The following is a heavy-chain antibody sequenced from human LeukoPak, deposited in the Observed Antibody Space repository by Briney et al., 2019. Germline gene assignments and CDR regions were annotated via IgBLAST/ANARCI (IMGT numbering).Heavy chain of an antibody. CDR3: ARGCSGGSCYY. Sequence: PGGSLRLSCAASEFTFSDYYMSWVRQAPGKGLEWLSYISSSGSTIYYADSAKGRFTISRDNAKNSLYLQLNSLRADGTAVYYCARGCSGGSCYYWGQGTLVTVSS. J-gene: IGHJ4*02. V-gene: IGHV3-11*01. CDR2: ISSSGSTI. D-gene: IGHD2-15*01. CDR1: EFTFSDYY.